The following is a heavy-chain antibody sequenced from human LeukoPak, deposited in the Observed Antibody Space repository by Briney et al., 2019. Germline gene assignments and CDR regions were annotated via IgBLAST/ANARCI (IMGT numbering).Heavy chain of an antibody. J-gene: IGHJ4*02. CDR3: ARGGSSSGWYSPEDY. CDR1: GFTFSSYS. V-gene: IGHV3-21*01. D-gene: IGHD6-19*01. Sequence: GGSLRLSCAASGFTFSSYSMNWVRQAPGKGLEWVASISSSSSYIYYADSVKGRFTISRDNAKNSLYLQMNSLRAGDTAVYYCARGGSSSGWYSPEDYWGQGTLVTVSS. CDR2: ISSSSSYI.